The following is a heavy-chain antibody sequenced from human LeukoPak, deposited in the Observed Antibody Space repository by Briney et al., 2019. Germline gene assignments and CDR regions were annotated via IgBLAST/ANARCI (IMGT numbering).Heavy chain of an antibody. J-gene: IGHJ3*02. CDR1: GFTFSSYS. CDR2: ISSSSSTV. V-gene: IGHV3-48*01. Sequence: GGSQRLSCAASGFTFSSYSMNWVRQAPGKGLEWVSYISSSSSTVYYADSVKGRFTISRDTSKNTLYLQMNSLRAEDTAVYYCARDPSRYAFDIWGQGTMVTVSS. CDR3: ARDPSRYAFDI.